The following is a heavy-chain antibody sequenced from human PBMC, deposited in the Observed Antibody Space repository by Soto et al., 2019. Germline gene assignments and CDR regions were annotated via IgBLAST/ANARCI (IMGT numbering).Heavy chain of an antibody. D-gene: IGHD3-16*02. V-gene: IGHV1-3*01. CDR2: INVGNGNT. Sequence: GASVKVSCKASGYKFSSYAIQWVRQAPGQRLEWMGWINVGNGNTKYSQKFQDRVTIIRDTSADTAYMEVSSLRSEDTAVYYCARGYDYVWGSYRSDAFEIWGQGTMVTVSS. J-gene: IGHJ3*02. CDR1: GYKFSSYA. CDR3: ARGYDYVWGSYRSDAFEI.